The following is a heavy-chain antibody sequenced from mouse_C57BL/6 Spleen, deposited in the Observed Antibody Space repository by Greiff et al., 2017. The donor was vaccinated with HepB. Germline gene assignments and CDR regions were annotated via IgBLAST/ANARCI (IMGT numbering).Heavy chain of an antibody. CDR1: GYTFTSYW. CDR3: ARIKKIVATYFDY. V-gene: IGHV1S81*02. D-gene: IGHD1-1*01. CDR2: TNPTNGRT. Sequence: VQLQQSGAELVKAGASVKMSCKASGYTFTSYWMHWVKPRLGQGLEWFAETNPTNGRTYYNEKFKSKATLTVDKSSSTAYMLLSGPTFEDSAVYDCARIKKIVATYFDYWGQGTTLTVSS. J-gene: IGHJ2*01.